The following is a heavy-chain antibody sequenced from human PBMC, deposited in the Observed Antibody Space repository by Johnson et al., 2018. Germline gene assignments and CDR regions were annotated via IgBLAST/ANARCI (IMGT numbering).Heavy chain of an antibody. V-gene: IGHV3-30*03. J-gene: IGHJ6*03. Sequence: QVQLVESGGGVVQPGRSLRLSCAASGFTFSSYGMHWVRQAPGKGLEWVAVISYDGSNKYYADSVKGRFTISRDNSKNTLYLQMNSLRAEDTAVYYCTRHSPAPIYHYYMDVWGKGTTVTVSS. CDR1: GFTFSSYG. D-gene: IGHD6-13*01. CDR2: ISYDGSNK. CDR3: TRHSPAPIYHYYMDV.